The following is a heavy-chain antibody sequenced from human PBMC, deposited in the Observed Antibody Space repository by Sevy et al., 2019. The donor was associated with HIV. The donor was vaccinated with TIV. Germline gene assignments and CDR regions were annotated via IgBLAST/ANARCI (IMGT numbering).Heavy chain of an antibody. Sequence: ASVKVSCKASGYTFTAYYVHWVRQAPGQRLEWMGRIIPNSGGTNYAQKFQGRVTMTRGTSISTAYMEVSGLRYDDTAVYHCARAYYYDSSAYYFDHWGQGTLVTVSS. D-gene: IGHD3-22*01. CDR1: GYTFTAYY. J-gene: IGHJ4*02. V-gene: IGHV1-2*06. CDR2: IIPNSGGT. CDR3: ARAYYYDSSAYYFDH.